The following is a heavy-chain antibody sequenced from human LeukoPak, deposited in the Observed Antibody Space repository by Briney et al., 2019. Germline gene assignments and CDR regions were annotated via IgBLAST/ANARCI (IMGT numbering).Heavy chain of an antibody. D-gene: IGHD4-17*01. CDR3: ARRSMTTALSHFDY. V-gene: IGHV1-18*01. J-gene: IGHJ4*02. CDR1: GYTFSSYG. Sequence: ASVKVSCKASGYTFSSYGISWVRQAPGQGLEWMGWINVYNGNTNYAQKVQDRVTMTTDTSTSTAFMELSSLRSDDTAVYYCARRSMTTALSHFDYWGQGTLVTVSS. CDR2: INVYNGNT.